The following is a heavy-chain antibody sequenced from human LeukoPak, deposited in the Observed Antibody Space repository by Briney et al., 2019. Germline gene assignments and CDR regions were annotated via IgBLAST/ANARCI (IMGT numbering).Heavy chain of an antibody. J-gene: IGHJ4*02. CDR3: ARELKVGNTGYYLDY. CDR1: GDSISKYY. CDR2: IYYSGNT. V-gene: IGHV4-59*01. D-gene: IGHD2/OR15-2a*01. Sequence: SETLSLTCTVPGDSISKYYWSWIRQPPGKGLEWIGYIYYSGNTNYNPSLKSRVTMSLDTSKNRFSLKLTSVTAADTALYYCARELKVGNTGYYLDYWGQGTLVTVSP.